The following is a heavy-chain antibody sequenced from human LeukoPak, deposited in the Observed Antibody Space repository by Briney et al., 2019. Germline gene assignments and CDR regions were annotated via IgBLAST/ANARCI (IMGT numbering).Heavy chain of an antibody. CDR2: IYYSGST. D-gene: IGHD1-26*01. V-gene: IGHV4-39*01. J-gene: IGHJ4*02. CDR1: GGSISGSSYY. Sequence: PSETLSLTCTVSGGSISGSSYYWGWIRQPPGKGLEWIGSIYYSGSTYYNPSLKSRVTISVDTSKNQFSLKLSSVTAADTAVYYCARPRYSGSYSAYDYWGQGTLVTVSS. CDR3: ARPRYSGSYSAYDY.